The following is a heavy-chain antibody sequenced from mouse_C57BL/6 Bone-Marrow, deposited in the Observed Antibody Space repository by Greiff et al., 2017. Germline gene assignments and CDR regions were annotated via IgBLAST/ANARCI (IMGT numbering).Heavy chain of an antibody. Sequence: QVQLQQPGAELVRPGASVKLSCKASGYTFTSYCMHWVKQRPGQGLEWIGVIDPSDSYTNYNPKFKGKATLTVDTSSSTAYLQLSSLTSEDSAVYYCARGEPGTVAYWGQGTLVTVSA. V-gene: IGHV1-59*01. CDR2: IDPSDSYT. CDR3: ARGEPGTVAY. CDR1: GYTFTSYC. J-gene: IGHJ3*01.